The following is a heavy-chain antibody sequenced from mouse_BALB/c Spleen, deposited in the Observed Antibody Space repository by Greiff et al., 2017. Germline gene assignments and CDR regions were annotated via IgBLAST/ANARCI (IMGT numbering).Heavy chain of an antibody. V-gene: IGHV1S81*02. CDR2: INPSNGRT. CDR1: GYTFTSYW. Sequence: QVQLQQPGAELVKPGASVKLSCKASGYTFTSYWMHWVKQRPGQGLEWIGEINPSNGRTNYNEKFKSKATLTVDKSSSTAYMQLSSLTSEDSAVYYCARHYYGGSVYCDYGGQGTTLTVSS. D-gene: IGHD1-1*01. CDR3: ARHYYGGSVYCDY. J-gene: IGHJ2*01.